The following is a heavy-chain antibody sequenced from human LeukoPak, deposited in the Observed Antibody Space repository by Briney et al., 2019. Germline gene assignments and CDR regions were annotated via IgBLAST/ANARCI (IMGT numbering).Heavy chain of an antibody. J-gene: IGHJ3*02. V-gene: IGHV4-39*07. CDR2: IYYSGST. D-gene: IGHD2-15*01. CDR3: ARDRYCSGGSCYSLDAFDI. Sequence: PSGTLSLTCTVSGGSISSSSYYWGWIRQPPGKGLEWIGSIYYSGSTYYNPSLKSRVTISVDTSKNQFSLKLSSVTAADTAVYYCARDRYCSGGSCYSLDAFDIWGQGTMVTVSS. CDR1: GGSISSSSYY.